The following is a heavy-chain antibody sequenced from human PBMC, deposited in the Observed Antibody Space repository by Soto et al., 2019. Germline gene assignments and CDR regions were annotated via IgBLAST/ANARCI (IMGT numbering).Heavy chain of an antibody. J-gene: IGHJ6*03. V-gene: IGHV4-34*01. D-gene: IGHD2-2*01. CDR3: ARGGEYQLLLRDYYYFNMDV. CDR2: INHSGTT. Sequence: QVQLHQWGAGLLKPSETLSLTCAVHGGSVRGYYWTWIRQSPEKGLEWIGEINHSGTTNYSPSLKTRVTISVDTSKTQFSLTLSSVTAADTAVYYCARGGEYQLLLRDYYYFNMDVWGTGTTVTVS. CDR1: GGSVRGYY.